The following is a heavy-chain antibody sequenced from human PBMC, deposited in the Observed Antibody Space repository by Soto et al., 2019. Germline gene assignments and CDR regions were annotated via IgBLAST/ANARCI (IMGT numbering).Heavy chain of an antibody. J-gene: IGHJ4*02. CDR3: ARDLHSGYDLSY. Sequence: SVKVSCKASGGTFSSYAISWVRQAPGQGLEWMGGIIPIFGTANYAQKFQGRVTITADESTSTAYMELSSLRSEDTAVYYCARDLHSGYDLSYWGRGTLVTVSS. V-gene: IGHV1-69*13. CDR2: IIPIFGTA. CDR1: GGTFSSYA. D-gene: IGHD5-12*01.